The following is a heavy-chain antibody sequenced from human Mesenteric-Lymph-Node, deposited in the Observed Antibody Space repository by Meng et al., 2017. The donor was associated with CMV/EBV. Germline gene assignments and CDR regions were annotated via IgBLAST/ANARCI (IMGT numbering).Heavy chain of an antibody. CDR2: IYGTGIT. CDR3: AKSRSSTPGIVDD. Sequence: QVKLQESGPGLVKPSETLSRTCIVSGVSGTSGAYHWSWIRQSPGKGLEWIGYIYGTGITIYNPSLKSRVTILLETSKNQFSLKLNSVTTADTAVYYCAKSRSSTPGIVDDWGQGTLVTVSS. J-gene: IGHJ4*02. D-gene: IGHD2/OR15-2a*01. CDR1: GVSGTSGAYH. V-gene: IGHV4-61*08.